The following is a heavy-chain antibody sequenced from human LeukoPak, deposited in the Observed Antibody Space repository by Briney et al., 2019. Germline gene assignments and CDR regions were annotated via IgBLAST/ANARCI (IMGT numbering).Heavy chain of an antibody. CDR3: ARTLFGVVTAYYFGY. D-gene: IGHD3-3*01. CDR2: ISSSSSYI. Sequence: GGSLRLSCAASGFTFSSYGMNWVRQAPGKGLEWVSSISSSSSYIYYADSVKGRFTISRDNAKNSLYPQMNSLRAEDTAVYYCARTLFGVVTAYYFGYWGQGTLVTVSS. V-gene: IGHV3-21*01. J-gene: IGHJ4*02. CDR1: GFTFSSYG.